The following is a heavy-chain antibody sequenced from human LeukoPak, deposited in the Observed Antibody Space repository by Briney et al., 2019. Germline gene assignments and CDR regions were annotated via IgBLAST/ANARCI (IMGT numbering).Heavy chain of an antibody. V-gene: IGHV4-34*01. CDR2: INHSGGT. Sequence: PSETLSLTCAVYGGSFGAYSWTWIRQPPGKGLEWIGEINHSGGTNHNPSLKSRVSISRDSSKNQIFLKLRSVTAADTAVYYCAGPQAGAAFEIWSQGTMVTVPS. CDR1: GGSFGAYS. D-gene: IGHD6-13*01. CDR3: AGPQAGAAFEI. J-gene: IGHJ3*02.